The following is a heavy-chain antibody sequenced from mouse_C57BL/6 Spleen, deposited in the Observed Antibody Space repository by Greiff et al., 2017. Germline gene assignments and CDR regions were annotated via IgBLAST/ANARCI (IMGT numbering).Heavy chain of an antibody. V-gene: IGHV7-3*01. CDR1: GFTFTDYY. Sequence: EVKVVESGGGLVQPGGSLSLSCAASGFTFTDYYMSWVRQPPGKALEWLGFIRNKDNGYTTEYSASVKGRFTISRDNYQSILYLQMNALRAEDSATYYCARYNYGSSYAMDYWGQGTSVTVSS. D-gene: IGHD1-1*01. CDR3: ARYNYGSSYAMDY. J-gene: IGHJ4*01. CDR2: IRNKDNGYTT.